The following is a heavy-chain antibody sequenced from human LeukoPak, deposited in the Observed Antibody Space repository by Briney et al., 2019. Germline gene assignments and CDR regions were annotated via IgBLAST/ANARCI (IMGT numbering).Heavy chain of an antibody. J-gene: IGHJ6*02. CDR2: IRTAGDT. V-gene: IGHV3-13*04. CDR3: ARAPDMVRGVHYGMDV. D-gene: IGHD3-10*01. Sequence: GSLRLSCVASGFTFSSYDMHWVRQVTGKGLEWVSVIRTAGDTYYPGSVKGRFTISRENGKNSLYLQMNSLRAGDTAVYYCARAPDMVRGVHYGMDVWGQGTTVTVSS. CDR1: GFTFSSYD.